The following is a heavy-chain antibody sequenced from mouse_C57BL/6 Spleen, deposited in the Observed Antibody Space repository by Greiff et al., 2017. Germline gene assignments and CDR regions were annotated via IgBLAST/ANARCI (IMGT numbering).Heavy chain of an antibody. J-gene: IGHJ1*03. CDR1: GFTFSDYY. D-gene: IGHD1-1*01. V-gene: IGHV5-16*01. CDR2: INYDGSST. CDR3: ARGGITTVGGYFDV. Sequence: EVKLMESEGGLVQPGSSMKLSCTASGFTFSDYYMAWVRQVPEKGLEWVANINYDGSSTYYLDSLKSRFIISRDNAKNILYLQMSSLKSEDTATYYCARGGITTVGGYFDVWGTGTTVTVSS.